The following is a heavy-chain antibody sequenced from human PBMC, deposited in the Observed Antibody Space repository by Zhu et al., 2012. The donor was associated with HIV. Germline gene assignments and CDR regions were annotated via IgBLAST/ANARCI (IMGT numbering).Heavy chain of an antibody. CDR1: GYRISNGYY. V-gene: IGHV4-38-2*01. D-gene: IGHD1/OR15-1a*01. CDR2: FHHGASK. Sequence: QVQLQESGPGLVRPSQTLSLTCAVSGYRISNGYYWAWIRQTPERGLEWIGSFHHGASKEYNPSLKSRVSIFEDTSRNQFSLRLTSVTVADTAIYYCATHPGNTLGPYDYWGPEPSSPSPQ. CDR3: ATHPGNTLGPYDY. J-gene: IGHJ4*01.